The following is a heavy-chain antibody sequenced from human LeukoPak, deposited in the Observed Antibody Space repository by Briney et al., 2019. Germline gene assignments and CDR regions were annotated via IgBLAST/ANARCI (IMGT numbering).Heavy chain of an antibody. D-gene: IGHD2-2*01. J-gene: IGHJ6*03. V-gene: IGHV5-51*01. CDR2: IYPGDSDT. Sequence: GESLKISCKGSGYSFTSYWIGWVRQMPGKGLEWMGIIYPGDSDTRYSPSFQGQVTISADKSISTACLQWSSLKASDTAMYYCARRHSSTSWYYYYYMDVWGKGTTVTVSS. CDR3: ARRHSSTSWYYYYYMDV. CDR1: GYSFTSYW.